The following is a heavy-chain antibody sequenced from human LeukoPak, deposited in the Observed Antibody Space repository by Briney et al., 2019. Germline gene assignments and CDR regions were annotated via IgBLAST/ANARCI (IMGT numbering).Heavy chain of an antibody. D-gene: IGHD3-16*02. CDR3: ARHIGGGIEDMDV. CDR1: GGSIGTYY. Sequence: SETLSLTCTVSGGSIGTYYWSWVRQSPGTGLEWIGYIYVTGTRYDPYLQSRVTISVDRSRNQFFLKMTSVTAADTAVYYCARHIGGGIEDMDVWGRGTKVTVSS. CDR2: IYVTGT. V-gene: IGHV4-59*08. J-gene: IGHJ6*03.